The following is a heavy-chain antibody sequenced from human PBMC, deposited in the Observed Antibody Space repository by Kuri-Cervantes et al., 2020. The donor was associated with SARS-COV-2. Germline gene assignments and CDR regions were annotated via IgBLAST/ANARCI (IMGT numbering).Heavy chain of an antibody. CDR3: AREVAAAGY. J-gene: IGHJ4*02. D-gene: IGHD6-13*01. V-gene: IGHV3-30-3*01. CDR2: ISYDGSNK. CDR1: GFTFSSYA. Sequence: GGSLRLSCAASGFTFSSYAMHWVRQAPGKGLEWVAVISYDGSNKYYADSVKGRFTISRDNAENSLYLQMNSLRAEDTAVYYCAREVAAAGYWGQGTLVTVSS.